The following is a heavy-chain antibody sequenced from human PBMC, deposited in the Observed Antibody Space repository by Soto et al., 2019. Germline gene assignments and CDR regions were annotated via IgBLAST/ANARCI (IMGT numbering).Heavy chain of an antibody. CDR2: IHPNTGGT. CDR3: ASDFRTRGWFRQAGNFAMDV. D-gene: IGHD6-19*01. V-gene: IGHV1-2*02. CDR1: GYPYTNSY. Sequence: QVQLVQSGAEVRKPGASVKVSCKASGYPYTNSYMHWVRQAPGQGLEWMGWIHPNTGGTNYAQKFPGRVTMTRDTSVSTVYMELNRLTSDDTAIYFCASDFRTRGWFRQAGNFAMDVWGQGTTVTVS. J-gene: IGHJ6*02.